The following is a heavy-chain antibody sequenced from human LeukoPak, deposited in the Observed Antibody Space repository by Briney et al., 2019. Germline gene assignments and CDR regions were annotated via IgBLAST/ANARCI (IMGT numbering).Heavy chain of an antibody. CDR2: ISSSSSYI. CDR3: ARDSGDTAMVSSSYYYGMDV. CDR1: GFTFSSYS. V-gene: IGHV3-21*01. J-gene: IGHJ6*02. Sequence: PGGSLRLSCAASGFTFSSYSMNWARQAPGKGLEWVSSISSSSSYIYYADSVKGRFTISRDNAKNSLYLQMNSLRAEDTAVYYCARDSGDTAMVSSSYYYGMDVWGQGTTVTVSS. D-gene: IGHD5-18*01.